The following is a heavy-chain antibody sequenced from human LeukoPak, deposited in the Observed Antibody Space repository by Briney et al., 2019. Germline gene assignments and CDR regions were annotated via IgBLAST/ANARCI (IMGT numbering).Heavy chain of an antibody. CDR1: GFTVSSNY. Sequence: GGSLRLSCAASGFTVSSNYMSWVRQAPGKGLEWVSVIYSGGSTYYADSVKGRFTISRDNSKNSLSLQMNSLRVEDTAIYFRARAAYDSNGYLTLWGQGTLVTVSS. V-gene: IGHV3-53*01. CDR3: ARAAYDSNGYLTL. D-gene: IGHD3-22*01. CDR2: IYSGGST. J-gene: IGHJ4*02.